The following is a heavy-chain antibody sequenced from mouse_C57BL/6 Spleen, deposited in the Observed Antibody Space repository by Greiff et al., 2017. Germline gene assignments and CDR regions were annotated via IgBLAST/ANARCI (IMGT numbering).Heavy chain of an antibody. J-gene: IGHJ4*01. V-gene: IGHV1-82*01. Sequence: QVQLKESGPELVKPGASVPISCKASGYAFSSSWMNWVKQRPGKGLEWIGRIYPGDGDTNYNGKFKGKATLTADKSSSTAYMQLSSLTSEDSAVYFCAREYYGTSMDYWGQGTSVTVSS. CDR3: AREYYGTSMDY. CDR2: IYPGDGDT. CDR1: GYAFSSSW. D-gene: IGHD1-1*01.